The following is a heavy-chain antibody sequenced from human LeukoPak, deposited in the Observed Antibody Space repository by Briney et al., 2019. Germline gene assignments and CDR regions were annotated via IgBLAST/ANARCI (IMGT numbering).Heavy chain of an antibody. CDR1: GGSISSYY. Sequence: SETLSLTRTVSGGSISSYYWSWIRQPAGKGLEWIGRIYTSGSTNHNPSLKSRVTMSVDTSKNQFSLKLSSVTAADTAVYYCARDRWYSSSWYWFDPWGQGTLVTVSS. J-gene: IGHJ5*02. CDR3: ARDRWYSSSWYWFDP. V-gene: IGHV4-4*07. CDR2: IYTSGST. D-gene: IGHD6-13*01.